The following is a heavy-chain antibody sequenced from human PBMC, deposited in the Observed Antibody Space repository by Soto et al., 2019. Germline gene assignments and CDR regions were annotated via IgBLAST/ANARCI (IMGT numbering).Heavy chain of an antibody. V-gene: IGHV4-59*08. Sequence: SETLSLTCAVSGGSISSYYWSWIRQPPGKGLEWIGYIYYSGSTNYNPSLKSRVTISVDTSKNQFSLKLSSVTAADTAVYYCAGHYGSGSYYNTYWGQGTLVIVSS. D-gene: IGHD3-10*01. CDR2: IYYSGST. CDR1: GGSISSYY. CDR3: AGHYGSGSYYNTY. J-gene: IGHJ4*02.